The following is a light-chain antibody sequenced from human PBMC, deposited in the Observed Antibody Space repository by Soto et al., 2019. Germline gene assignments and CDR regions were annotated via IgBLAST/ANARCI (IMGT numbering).Light chain of an antibody. CDR2: GAS. J-gene: IGKJ1*01. CDR3: HQYSTSPRT. V-gene: IGKV3-20*01. Sequence: TVLTQSPRTVSFSARERATLSCRASQRVNSRYLAWYQQKPGQAPRLLMYGASSRATGIPDRFSGSGSGTDFTLTISRLEPEDFAVYYCHQYSTSPRTFGQGIKVDIK. CDR1: QRVNSRY.